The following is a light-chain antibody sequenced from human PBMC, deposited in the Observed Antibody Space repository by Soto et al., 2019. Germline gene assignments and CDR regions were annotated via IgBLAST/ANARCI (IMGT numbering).Light chain of an antibody. CDR1: QSVTSSY. CDR2: GAS. Sequence: DIVLTQSPGTLSLSPGERATLSCRTSQSVTSSYLAWYQQKPGQAPRLLIYGASSRATGIPDRFSGSGSGADFALTISRLAREDFAVYYCQQHGSSPFAFGPGTKVDIK. J-gene: IGKJ3*01. V-gene: IGKV3-20*01. CDR3: QQHGSSPFA.